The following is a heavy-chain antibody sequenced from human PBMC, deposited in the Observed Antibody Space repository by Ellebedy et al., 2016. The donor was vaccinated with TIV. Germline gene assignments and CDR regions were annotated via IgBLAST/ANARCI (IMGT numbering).Heavy chain of an antibody. CDR2: TYYRSKWYN. Sequence: SQTLSLTCAISGDSVSSNSAAWNWIRQSPSRGLEWLGRTYYRSKWYNDYAVSVKSRIAINPDTSKNHFSLQLNSVTPEDTAVYYCARVPWLVRSVWVWFDYWGQGTLVTVSS. V-gene: IGHV6-1*01. D-gene: IGHD6-19*01. CDR1: GDSVSSNSAA. CDR3: ARVPWLVRSVWVWFDY. J-gene: IGHJ4*02.